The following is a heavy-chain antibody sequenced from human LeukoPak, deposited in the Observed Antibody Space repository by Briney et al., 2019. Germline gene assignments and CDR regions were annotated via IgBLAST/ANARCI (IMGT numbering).Heavy chain of an antibody. CDR2: IRSKAYGGTT. Sequence: GRSLRLSCTASGFTFGDYAMSWFRQAPGKGLEWVGFIRSKAYGGTTEYAASVKGRFTISRDDSKSIAYLQMNSLKTEDTAVYYCTRDRQPYDILTGYYMGYYYYYYGMDVWGQGTTVTVSS. CDR1: GFTFGDYA. D-gene: IGHD3-9*01. V-gene: IGHV3-49*03. CDR3: TRDRQPYDILTGYYMGYYYYYYGMDV. J-gene: IGHJ6*02.